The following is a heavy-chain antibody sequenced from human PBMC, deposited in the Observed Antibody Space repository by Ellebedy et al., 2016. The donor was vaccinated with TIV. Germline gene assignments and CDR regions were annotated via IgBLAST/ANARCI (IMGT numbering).Heavy chain of an antibody. D-gene: IGHD5-24*01. CDR3: ATSPAMATRIDH. Sequence: MPSETLSLTCTVPGGSINSSYYWGWIRQPPGMGLEWIVTIYSSGITYYTSSLKSRVTMSVHTSKNQFFLRLTSVTAAGTAVYYCATSPAMATRIDHWGRGTLVTVSS. CDR1: GGSINSSYY. J-gene: IGHJ5*02. V-gene: IGHV4-39*01. CDR2: IYSSGIT.